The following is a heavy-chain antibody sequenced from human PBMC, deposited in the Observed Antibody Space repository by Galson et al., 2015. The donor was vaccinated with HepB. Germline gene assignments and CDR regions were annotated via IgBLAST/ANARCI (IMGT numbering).Heavy chain of an antibody. V-gene: IGHV3-48*01. CDR1: GFTFSSYS. CDR3: ARDGSPYYYYGMDV. D-gene: IGHD2-15*01. J-gene: IGHJ6*02. Sequence: SLRLSCAASGFTFSSYSMNWVRQAPGKGLEWVSYISSSSSTIYYADSVKGRFTISRDNAKNSLYLQMNSLRAEDTAVYYCARDGSPYYYYGMDVWGQGTTVTVSS. CDR2: ISSSSSTI.